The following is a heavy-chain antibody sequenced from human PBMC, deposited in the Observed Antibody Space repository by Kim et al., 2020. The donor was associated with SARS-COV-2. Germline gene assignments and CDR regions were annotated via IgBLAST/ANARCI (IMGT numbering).Heavy chain of an antibody. Sequence: SVKVSCKASGGTFSSYAISWVRQAPGQGLEWMGGIIPIFGTANYAQKFQGRVTITADESTSTAYMELSSLRSEDTAVYYCARDPTTVTIPRNYYYYSGMVVWGQGTTVTVSS. V-gene: IGHV1-69*13. CDR1: GGTFSSYA. D-gene: IGHD4-17*01. CDR2: IIPIFGTA. J-gene: IGHJ6*02. CDR3: ARDPTTVTIPRNYYYYSGMVV.